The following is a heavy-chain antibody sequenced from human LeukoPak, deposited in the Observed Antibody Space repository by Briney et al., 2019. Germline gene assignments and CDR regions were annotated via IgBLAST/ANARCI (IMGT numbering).Heavy chain of an antibody. V-gene: IGHV4-61*02. D-gene: IGHD3-22*01. J-gene: IGHJ4*02. CDR1: GGSISSGSYY. CDR3: ARLTEYYYDSSGYYYDY. Sequence: PSQTLSLTCTVSGGSISSGSYYWSWIRQPAGKGLEWIGRIYTSGSTNYNPSLKSRVTISVDTSKNQFFLKLSSVTAAETAVYYCARLTEYYYDSSGYYYDYWGQGTLVTVSS. CDR2: IYTSGST.